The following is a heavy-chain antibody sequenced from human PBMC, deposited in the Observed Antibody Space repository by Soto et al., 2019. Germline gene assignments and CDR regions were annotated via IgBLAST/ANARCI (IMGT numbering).Heavy chain of an antibody. Sequence: ASVKVSCKVSGYTLTELSMHWVRQAPGKGLEWMGGFDPEDGETIYAQKFQGRVTMTEDTSTDTAYMELSGLRSEDTAVYYCATLLGYCSSTSCYIVPGSGFDYWGQGTLVTVSS. CDR2: FDPEDGET. CDR1: GYTLTELS. CDR3: ATLLGYCSSTSCYIVPGSGFDY. D-gene: IGHD2-2*02. J-gene: IGHJ4*02. V-gene: IGHV1-24*01.